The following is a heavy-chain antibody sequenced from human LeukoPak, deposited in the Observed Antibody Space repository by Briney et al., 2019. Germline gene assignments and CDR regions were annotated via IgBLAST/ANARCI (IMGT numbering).Heavy chain of an antibody. CDR1: GGSVSSGSYY. D-gene: IGHD4-17*01. CDR3: ARASGFGDYSY. J-gene: IGHJ4*02. V-gene: IGHV4-61*01. Sequence: SETLSLTCTVSGGSVSSGSYYWSWIRQPPGKGLEWIGHIYYSGTTNYNPSLKSRVTISEDTSKNQFSLKLSSVTAADTAVYYCARASGFGDYSYWGQGTLVTVSS. CDR2: IYYSGTT.